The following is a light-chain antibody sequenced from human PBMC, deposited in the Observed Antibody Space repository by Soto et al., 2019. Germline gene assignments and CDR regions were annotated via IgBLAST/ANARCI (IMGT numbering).Light chain of an antibody. CDR3: QQSFSTPSS. CDR1: QSIVNY. Sequence: IQMTQSPSSLSTSVGDRVTITCRSNQSIVNYLNWYQHKPGRAPKLLISGASTLQNAVPSRFSGSGSGTDFVLTINTLQAEDFATYYCQQSFSTPSSFGQGTKLEIK. V-gene: IGKV1-39*01. CDR2: GAS. J-gene: IGKJ2*01.